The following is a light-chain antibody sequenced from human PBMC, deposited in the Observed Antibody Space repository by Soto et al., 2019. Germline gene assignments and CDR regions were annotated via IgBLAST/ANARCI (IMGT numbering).Light chain of an antibody. J-gene: IGKJ1*01. CDR3: QQRSNWPWT. Sequence: EIVLTQSPATLSSSPGERATLSCRASQSVNSYLAWYQQRPGQAPRLLIYDASNRASGLPARFSGSGSGTYFTLTISSLEPEDFAVYYCQQRSNWPWTFGQGTKVEIK. CDR1: QSVNSY. CDR2: DAS. V-gene: IGKV3-11*01.